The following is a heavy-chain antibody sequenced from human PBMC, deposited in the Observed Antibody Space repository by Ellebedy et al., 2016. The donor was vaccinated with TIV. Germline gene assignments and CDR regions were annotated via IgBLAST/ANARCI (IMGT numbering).Heavy chain of an antibody. J-gene: IGHJ4*02. CDR3: ARRGTAHTFYFES. V-gene: IGHV1-3*01. Sequence: ASVKVSCXASGQTFIRYVIHWVRQAPGQRRERMGWNNAGNGNTEYSQNFQGRVTITRDTSASTAYMELSSLRSEDTAVYYCARRGTAHTFYFESWGQGTLVTVSS. CDR1: GQTFIRYV. CDR2: NNAGNGNT. D-gene: IGHD5-18*01.